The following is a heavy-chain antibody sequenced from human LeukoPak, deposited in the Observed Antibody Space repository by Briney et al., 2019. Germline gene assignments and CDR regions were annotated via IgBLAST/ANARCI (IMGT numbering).Heavy chain of an antibody. Sequence: ASVKVSSKASGYTFTSYGISWVRQAPGQGLEWMGWISAYNGNTNYAQKLQGRVTMTTDTSTSTAYMELRSMRSDDTAVYYCARGRLFQWLVDYWGQGTLVTVSS. CDR3: ARGRLFQWLVDY. CDR1: GYTFTSYG. D-gene: IGHD6-19*01. CDR2: ISAYNGNT. V-gene: IGHV1-18*01. J-gene: IGHJ4*02.